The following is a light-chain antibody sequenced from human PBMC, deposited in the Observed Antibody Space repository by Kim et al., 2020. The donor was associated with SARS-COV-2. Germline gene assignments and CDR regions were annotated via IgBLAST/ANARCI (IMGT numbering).Light chain of an antibody. J-gene: IGKJ4*01. CDR3: QQYKNWPLT. CDR1: QSVSSN. Sequence: EIVMTQSPATLSVSPGERVTLSCRASQSVSSNLAWYQQKPGLAPRLLIFGASTRDTGIPARFSGSGSGTEFTLTVSSLESEDFAVYSCQQYKNWPLTFGGGTKVDIK. V-gene: IGKV3-15*01. CDR2: GAS.